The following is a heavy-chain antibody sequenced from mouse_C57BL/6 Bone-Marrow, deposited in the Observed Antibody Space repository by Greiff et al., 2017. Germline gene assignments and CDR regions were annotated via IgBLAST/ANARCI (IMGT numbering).Heavy chain of an antibody. Sequence: EVQLQQSGPVLVKPGASVKMSCKASGYTFTDYYMNWVKQSHGKSLEWIGVINPYNGGTSYNQKFKGKATLTVDKSSSTAYIELNSLTSEDSAVYYCACPFIPPCSYFDYWGQGTTLTVSS. J-gene: IGHJ2*01. D-gene: IGHD1-1*01. V-gene: IGHV1-19*01. CDR3: ACPFIPPCSYFDY. CDR1: GYTFTDYY. CDR2: INPYNGGT.